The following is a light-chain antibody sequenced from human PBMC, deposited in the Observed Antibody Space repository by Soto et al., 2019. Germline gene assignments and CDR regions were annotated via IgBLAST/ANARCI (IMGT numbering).Light chain of an antibody. CDR3: QQDYTYPRT. J-gene: IGKJ1*01. V-gene: IGKV1-6*01. CDR2: AAS. CDR1: QSISNY. Sequence: AIQMTQSPSSLSASVGDRVTITCRASQSISNYLGWYQQKPGKAPKLLIYAASSLQSGVPSRFSGSGSGTDFTLTISSLQPEDFATYYCQQDYTYPRTFGQGTKVEIK.